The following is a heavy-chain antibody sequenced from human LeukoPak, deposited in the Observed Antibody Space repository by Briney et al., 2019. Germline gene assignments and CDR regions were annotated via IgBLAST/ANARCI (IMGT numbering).Heavy chain of an antibody. CDR3: ARHPHIAAAVDS. V-gene: IGHV4-59*08. D-gene: IGHD6-13*01. CDR1: GGSISSYY. CDR2: IYYSGSA. Sequence: PSETLSLTCTVSGGSISSYYWSWIRQPPGKGLEWIGYIYYSGSANYNPSLKSRVTISVDTSKNQFSLNLSSVTAADTAVYYCARHPHIAAAVDSWGQGTLVTVSS. J-gene: IGHJ4*02.